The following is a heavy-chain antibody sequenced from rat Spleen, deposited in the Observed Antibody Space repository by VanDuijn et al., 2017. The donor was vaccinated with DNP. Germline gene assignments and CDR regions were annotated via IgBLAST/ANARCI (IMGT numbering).Heavy chain of an antibody. V-gene: IGHV5-27*01. Sequence: EVQLVESGGGLVQPGRSLKLSCAASGFTFSDYYMAWVRQASTKGLEWVAYISISGVSTYYRDSVKGRFTVSRDNAKSTLYLQMDSLRSEDTATYYCARDLLNYAMDAWGQGTSVTVSS. J-gene: IGHJ4*01. CDR2: ISISGVST. CDR1: GFTFSDYY. D-gene: IGHD1-1*01. CDR3: ARDLLNYAMDA.